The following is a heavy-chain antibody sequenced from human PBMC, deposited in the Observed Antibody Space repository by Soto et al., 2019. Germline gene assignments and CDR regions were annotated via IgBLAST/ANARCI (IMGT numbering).Heavy chain of an antibody. CDR3: ARGINPKSVTAIRTYNWFAP. J-gene: IGHJ5*02. V-gene: IGHV4-30-4*01. CDR2: IYYSGST. CDR1: GGSISSGDYY. Sequence: PSETLSLTCTVSGGSISSGDYYWSWIRQPPGKGLEWIGYIYYSGSTYYNPSLKSRVTISVDTSKNQFSLKLSSVTAADTAVYYCARGINPKSVTAIRTYNWFAPWGQGALVTVSS. D-gene: IGHD2-21*02.